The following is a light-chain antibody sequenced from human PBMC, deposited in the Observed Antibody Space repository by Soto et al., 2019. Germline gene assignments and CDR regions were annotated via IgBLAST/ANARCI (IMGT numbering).Light chain of an antibody. V-gene: IGLV2-23*02. J-gene: IGLJ2*01. CDR1: YSDVGSWNL. Sequence: QSALTQPASVSGSPGQSITISCTGTYSDVGSWNLVSWYQQYPGKAPTLVIFGVSERPSGISNRLSGSKSGNTAYLTIFGLQAEDEAVYYCCSSAGPHPFVIFGGGTKVTVL. CDR3: CSSAGPHPFVI. CDR2: GVS.